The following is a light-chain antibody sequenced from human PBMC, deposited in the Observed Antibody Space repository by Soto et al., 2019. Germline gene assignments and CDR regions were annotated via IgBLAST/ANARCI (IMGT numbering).Light chain of an antibody. CDR1: STDVGDYDY. Sequence: SALTQPRSVSGSPGQSVTISCTGTSTDVGDYDYVSWYQHHPGKAPKLMIYDVTKRPSGVPDRFSGSKSGNTASLTISGLQAEDEADYYCCSYAGGYTWVFGGGTKLTVL. CDR2: DVT. CDR3: CSYAGGYTWV. J-gene: IGLJ3*02. V-gene: IGLV2-11*01.